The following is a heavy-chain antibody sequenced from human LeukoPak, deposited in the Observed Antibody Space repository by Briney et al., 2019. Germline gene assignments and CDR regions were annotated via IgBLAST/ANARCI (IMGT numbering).Heavy chain of an antibody. Sequence: GGSLRLSCAASGFTVSSNYMSWVRQAPGKGLEWVSVIYSGGSTYYADSVKGRFTISRHSSKDTLYLQMNSLRAEDTAVYYCARATGTSSGYSDYWGQGTLVTVSS. CDR2: IYSGGST. J-gene: IGHJ4*02. CDR3: ARATGTSSGYSDY. CDR1: GFTVSSNY. D-gene: IGHD3-22*01. V-gene: IGHV3-53*04.